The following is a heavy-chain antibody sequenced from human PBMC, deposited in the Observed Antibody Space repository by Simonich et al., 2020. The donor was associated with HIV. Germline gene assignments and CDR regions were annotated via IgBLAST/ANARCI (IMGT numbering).Heavy chain of an antibody. CDR1: GYSISAGSY. CDR3: ARSTYYYNSGSYYRADYFDY. CDR2: MYHSGST. D-gene: IGHD3-10*01. V-gene: IGHV4-38-2*01. Sequence: QVQLQESGPGLVKPSETLSLTCAVSGYSISAGSYWGWTRQPPGKGLAWIGSMYHSGSTYYNPSLKSRVTISIDTSKNQFSLKLSSVTAADTAMYYCARSTYYYNSGSYYRADYFDYWGQGTLVTVSS. J-gene: IGHJ4*02.